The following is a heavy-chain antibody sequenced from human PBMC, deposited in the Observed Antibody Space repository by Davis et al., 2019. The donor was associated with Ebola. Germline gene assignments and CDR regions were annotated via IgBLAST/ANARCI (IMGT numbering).Heavy chain of an antibody. J-gene: IGHJ6*02. Sequence: SETLSLTCTVSGGSISGSYWSWIRQPPGKGLEWIGFIDYSGIPNYNPSLKSRVTISIDPSNSQFSLKLTSVTAADTAVYYCAREDYYYFGMDVWGQGTTVTVSS. CDR1: GGSISGSY. V-gene: IGHV4-59*01. CDR3: AREDYYYFGMDV. CDR2: IDYSGIP.